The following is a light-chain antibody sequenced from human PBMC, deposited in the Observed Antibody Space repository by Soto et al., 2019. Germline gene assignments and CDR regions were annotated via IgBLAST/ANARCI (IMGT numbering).Light chain of an antibody. V-gene: IGLV3-21*04. CDR1: NLGSKS. CDR3: QVWDSSSDHPV. CDR2: YDS. J-gene: IGLJ3*02. Sequence: SYELTQPPSVSVAPGKTARITCGGNNLGSKSVHWYQQKPGQAHVLVIYYDSDRPSGIPERFSGSNSGNTATLTISRVEAGDEADYYCQVWDSSSDHPVFGGGTKLTVL.